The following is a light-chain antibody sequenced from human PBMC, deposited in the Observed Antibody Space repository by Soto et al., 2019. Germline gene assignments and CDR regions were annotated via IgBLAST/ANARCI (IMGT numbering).Light chain of an antibody. CDR1: QSVSSN. V-gene: IGKV3-15*01. Sequence: EIVMTQSPATLSVSPWEIATLSCRASQSVSSNLDGYQQKHGQAPRLLIYGASTRATGIPARFSGSGSGTEVTLTISSLQYEDFSVYYCQQYNNWPPWTFGQGTKVEIK. CDR2: GAS. CDR3: QQYNNWPPWT. J-gene: IGKJ1*01.